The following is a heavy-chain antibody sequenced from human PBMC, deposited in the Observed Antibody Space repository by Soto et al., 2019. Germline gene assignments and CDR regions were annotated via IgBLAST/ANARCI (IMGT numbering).Heavy chain of an antibody. CDR3: ASTPLRYFDWFGRGELHYYYYMDV. Sequence: GASVKVSCKASGYTFTSYAMHWVRQAPGQRLEWMRWINAGNGNTKYSQKFQGRVTITRDTSASTAYMELSSLRSEDTAVYYCASTPLRYFDWFGRGELHYYYYMDVWGKGTTVTVSS. J-gene: IGHJ6*03. V-gene: IGHV1-3*01. CDR2: INAGNGNT. D-gene: IGHD3-9*01. CDR1: GYTFTSYA.